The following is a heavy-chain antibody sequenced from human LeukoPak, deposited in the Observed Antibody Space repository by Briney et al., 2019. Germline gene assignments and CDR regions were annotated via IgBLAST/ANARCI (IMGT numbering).Heavy chain of an antibody. CDR3: ARGVLGYSYGYLDY. CDR2: IGTAGDT. Sequence: GGSLRLSCAASGFTFSSYDMHWVRQATGKGLEWVSAIGTAGDTYYPGSVKGRFTISRENAKNSLYPQMNSLRAGDTAVYYCARGVLGYSYGYLDYWGQGTLVTVSS. D-gene: IGHD5-18*01. CDR1: GFTFSSYD. J-gene: IGHJ4*02. V-gene: IGHV3-13*01.